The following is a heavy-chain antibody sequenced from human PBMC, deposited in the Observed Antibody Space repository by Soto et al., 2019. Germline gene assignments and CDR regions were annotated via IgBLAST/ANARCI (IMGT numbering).Heavy chain of an antibody. V-gene: IGHV3-66*01. D-gene: IGHD4-17*01. Sequence: PGGSLRLSCAASGFTVSSNYMSWVRQASGKGLEWVSVIYSGGSTYYADSVKGRFTISRDNSKNTLYLQMNSLRAEDTAVYYCASWGDYSSEYFQHWGQGTLVTVSS. CDR1: GFTVSSNY. J-gene: IGHJ1*01. CDR2: IYSGGST. CDR3: ASWGDYSSEYFQH.